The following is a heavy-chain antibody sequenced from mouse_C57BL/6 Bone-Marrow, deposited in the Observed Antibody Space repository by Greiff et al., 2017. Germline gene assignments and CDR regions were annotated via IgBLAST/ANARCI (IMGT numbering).Heavy chain of an antibody. Sequence: QVQLQQSGAELARPGASVKLSCKASGYTFTSYGISWVKQRTGQGLEWIGEIYPRSGNTYYNEKFKGKATLTADKSSSTAYMELRSLTSEDSAVYFCASQLRLLAFAYWGQGTLVTVSA. CDR3: ASQLRLLAFAY. CDR1: GYTFTSYG. J-gene: IGHJ3*01. V-gene: IGHV1-81*01. CDR2: IYPRSGNT. D-gene: IGHD3-2*02.